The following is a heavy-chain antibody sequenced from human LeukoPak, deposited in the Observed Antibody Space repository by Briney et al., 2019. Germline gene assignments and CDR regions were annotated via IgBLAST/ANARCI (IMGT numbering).Heavy chain of an antibody. Sequence: SETLSLTCTVSGGSISSSSYYWGWIRQPPGKGLEWIGSIYYSGSTYYNPSLKSRVTISVDTSKNQFSLKLSSVTAADTAVYYCARLDDYDYWGQGTLVTVSS. CDR2: IYYSGST. V-gene: IGHV4-39*01. CDR3: ARLDDYDY. J-gene: IGHJ4*02. CDR1: GGSISSSSYY. D-gene: IGHD5-12*01.